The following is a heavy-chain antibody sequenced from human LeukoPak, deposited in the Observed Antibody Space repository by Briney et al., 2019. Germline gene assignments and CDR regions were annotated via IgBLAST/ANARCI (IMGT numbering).Heavy chain of an antibody. Sequence: PGGSLRLSCAASGFTFSSYWMHWVRQAPGKGLVWVSRINSDGSSTSYADSVKGRFTISRGNAKNTLYLQMNSLRAEDTAVYYCARVNGDYYYYYYMDVWGKGTTVTVSS. CDR2: INSDGSST. V-gene: IGHV3-74*01. J-gene: IGHJ6*03. CDR3: ARVNGDYYYYYYMDV. D-gene: IGHD4-17*01. CDR1: GFTFSSYW.